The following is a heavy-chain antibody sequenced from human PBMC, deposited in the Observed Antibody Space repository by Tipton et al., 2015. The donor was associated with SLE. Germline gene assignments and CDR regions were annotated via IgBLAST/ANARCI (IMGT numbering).Heavy chain of an antibody. Sequence: GSLRLSCAASGFTFSSYSMNWVRQAPGKGLEWVSYISSSSTIYYADSVKGRFTISRDNAKNSLYLQMNSLRAEDTAVYYCARDSGGYYPYFDYWGQGTLVTVSS. CDR3: ARDSGGYYPYFDY. V-gene: IGHV3-48*01. CDR1: GFTFSSYS. D-gene: IGHD3-3*01. J-gene: IGHJ4*02. CDR2: ISSSSTI.